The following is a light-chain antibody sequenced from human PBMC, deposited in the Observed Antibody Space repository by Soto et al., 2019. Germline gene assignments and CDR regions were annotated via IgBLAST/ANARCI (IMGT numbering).Light chain of an antibody. CDR2: EGN. J-gene: IGLJ1*01. CDR1: GSAVGTYNL. CDR3: CSYAGSYTGV. V-gene: IGLV2-23*01. Sequence: QSALTQPASISGSPGQSITISCTGTGSAVGTYNLVSWYQQHPGKAPNLIIYEGNKRPSGVSRRFSGSKSANTASLTISGLQAEDEAEYYCCSYAGSYTGVFGTGTKLTVL.